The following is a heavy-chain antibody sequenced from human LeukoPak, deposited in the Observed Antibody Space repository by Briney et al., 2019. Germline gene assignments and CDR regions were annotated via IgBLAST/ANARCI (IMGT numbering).Heavy chain of an antibody. J-gene: IGHJ3*02. Sequence: PSETLSLTCTVSGGSISSYYWSWIRQPAGKGLEWIGRIYTSGSTDYNPALKKRGTMSVDTSKNQFSLKLSSVTAADTAVYYCARDRRSFDAFDIWGQGTMVTVSS. CDR2: IYTSGST. V-gene: IGHV4-4*07. CDR3: ARDRRSFDAFDI. D-gene: IGHD1-26*01. CDR1: GGSISSYY.